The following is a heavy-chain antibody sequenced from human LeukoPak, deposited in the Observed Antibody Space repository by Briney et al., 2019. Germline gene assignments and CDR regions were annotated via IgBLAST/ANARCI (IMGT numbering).Heavy chain of an antibody. V-gene: IGHV1-18*01. Sequence: EASVQVSCKASGYTFTSYGISWVRQAPGHGLEWMGWIRAYIGNTNYAPKLQGRVTMTTDTSTSTAYMELRSLRSDDTAVYYCARDPLAYCAGDCYHRFFDYWGQGTLVTVSS. CDR1: GYTFTSYG. CDR3: ARDPLAYCAGDCYHRFFDY. CDR2: IRAYIGNT. D-gene: IGHD2-21*02. J-gene: IGHJ4*02.